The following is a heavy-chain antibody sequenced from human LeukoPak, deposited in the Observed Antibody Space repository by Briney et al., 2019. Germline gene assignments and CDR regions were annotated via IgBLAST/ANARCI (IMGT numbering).Heavy chain of an antibody. CDR2: MNPNSGNT. V-gene: IGHV1-8*01. D-gene: IGHD3-22*01. CDR1: GYTFTSYD. J-gene: IGHJ4*02. Sequence: GASVKVSCKASGYTFTSYDINWVRQATGQGLEWMGWMNPNSGNTGYAQKFQGRVTITRNTSISTAYMELSSLRSEDTAVYYCARDYYDSSGLPDYWGQGTLVTVSS. CDR3: ARDYYDSSGLPDY.